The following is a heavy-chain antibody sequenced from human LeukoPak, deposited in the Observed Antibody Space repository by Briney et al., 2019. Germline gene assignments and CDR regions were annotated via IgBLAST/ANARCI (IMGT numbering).Heavy chain of an antibody. CDR2: ISGSGGST. Sequence: GGSLRLSCAASGLTFSSYAMSWVRQAPGKGLEWVSAISGSGGSTYYADSVKGRFTISRDNSKNTLYLQMNSLRAEDTAVYYCARLPSSGPPGYWGQGTLVTVSS. J-gene: IGHJ4*02. V-gene: IGHV3-23*01. CDR3: ARLPSSGPPGY. D-gene: IGHD6-19*01. CDR1: GLTFSSYA.